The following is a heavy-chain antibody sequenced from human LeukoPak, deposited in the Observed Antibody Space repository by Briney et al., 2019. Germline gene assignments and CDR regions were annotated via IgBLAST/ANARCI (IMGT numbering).Heavy chain of an antibody. J-gene: IGHJ4*02. V-gene: IGHV4-59*01. CDR2: IYYSGST. CDR3: ARVSSSWPDFDY. Sequence: NSSETLSLTCTVSGGSISSYYWSWIRQPPGKGLEWIGYIYYSGSTNYNPSLKSRVTISVDTSKNQFSLKLSSVTAADTAVYYCARVSSSWPDFDYWGQGTLVTVSS. D-gene: IGHD6-13*01. CDR1: GGSISSYY.